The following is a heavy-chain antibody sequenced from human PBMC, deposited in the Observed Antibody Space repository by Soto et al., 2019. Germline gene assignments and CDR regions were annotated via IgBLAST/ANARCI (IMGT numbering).Heavy chain of an antibody. CDR2: ISYDGSNK. CDR1: GFTFSSFG. V-gene: IGHV3-30*18. Sequence: LRLSFAASGFTFSSFGMHWVRQAPGKGLEWVAVISYDGSNKYYADSVKGRFTISRDNSKNTLYLQMNSLRAEDTAVFYCAKPTVPFGRTAVAGPFDNWGQGTLVTVSS. D-gene: IGHD6-19*01. J-gene: IGHJ4*02. CDR3: AKPTVPFGRTAVAGPFDN.